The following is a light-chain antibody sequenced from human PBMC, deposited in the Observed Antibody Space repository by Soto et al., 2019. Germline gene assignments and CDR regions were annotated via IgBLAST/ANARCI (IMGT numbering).Light chain of an antibody. V-gene: IGKV3-20*01. CDR3: QQAGSSPYT. CDR1: QSVSSSY. CDR2: GAS. Sequence: EIVLTQSPGTLSLSPGERATLSCRASQSVSSSYLAWYQQRPGQAPRLLIYGASSRATGIPDRFSGTGSGRDFTLTISRLEPEDFAVYYCQQAGSSPYTFGQGTKLEIK. J-gene: IGKJ2*01.